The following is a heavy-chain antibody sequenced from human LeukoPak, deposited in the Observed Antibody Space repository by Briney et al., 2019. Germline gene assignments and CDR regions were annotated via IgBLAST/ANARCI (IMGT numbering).Heavy chain of an antibody. Sequence: SGTLSLTCAVSGGSITSVNLWAWVRQPPGKGLEWIGEINHSGSTNYNPSLKSRVTISVDTSKNQFSLKLSSVTAADTAVYCCARGSALNYYDSSGYYYDPGDYWGQGTLVTVSS. D-gene: IGHD3-22*01. V-gene: IGHV4-4*01. CDR1: GGSITSVNL. J-gene: IGHJ4*02. CDR3: ARGSALNYYDSSGYYYDPGDY. CDR2: INHSGST.